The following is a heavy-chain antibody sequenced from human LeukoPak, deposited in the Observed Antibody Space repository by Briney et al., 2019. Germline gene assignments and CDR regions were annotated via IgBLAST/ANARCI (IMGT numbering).Heavy chain of an antibody. Sequence: PGGSLRLSCAASGFTFSSYAMSWVRQAPGKGLEWVSVISGSGVNTYYADSVKGRFTISRDNSKNTLYLQMNSLRAEDTAVYYCAKQPKVQWPQRYYYYMDVWGKGTTVTVSS. V-gene: IGHV3-23*01. CDR2: ISGSGVNT. J-gene: IGHJ6*03. CDR1: GFTFSSYA. CDR3: AKQPKVQWPQRYYYYMDV. D-gene: IGHD6-19*01.